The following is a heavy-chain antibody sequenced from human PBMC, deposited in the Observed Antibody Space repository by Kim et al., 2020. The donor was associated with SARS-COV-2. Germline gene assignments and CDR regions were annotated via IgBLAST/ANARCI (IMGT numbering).Heavy chain of an antibody. Sequence: SVKVSCKTSGGTFSSYAFNWVRQAPGQGLEWMGGIIPIFGTTNYAQKFQGRVTITADKSTSTAYMELSSLRSEDTAVYYCALRIAAVGPDYYYGMDVWGQGTTVTVSS. CDR2: IIPIFGTT. J-gene: IGHJ6*02. V-gene: IGHV1-69*06. D-gene: IGHD6-25*01. CDR3: ALRIAAVGPDYYYGMDV. CDR1: GGTFSSYA.